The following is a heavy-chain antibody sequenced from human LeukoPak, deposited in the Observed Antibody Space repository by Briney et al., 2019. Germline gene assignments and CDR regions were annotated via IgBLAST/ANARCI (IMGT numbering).Heavy chain of an antibody. J-gene: IGHJ2*01. Sequence: GGSLRLSCAASGFTFSSFAMSWVRQAPGKGLEWVSGISGSGGTYYADSVKGRLTVSRDDSKNTLYLQMNSLRAEDTAVYYCAKRETSNWFFDLWGRGARVTVSS. V-gene: IGHV3-23*01. CDR1: GFTFSSFA. CDR3: AKRETSNWFFDL. CDR2: ISGSGGT. D-gene: IGHD5-24*01.